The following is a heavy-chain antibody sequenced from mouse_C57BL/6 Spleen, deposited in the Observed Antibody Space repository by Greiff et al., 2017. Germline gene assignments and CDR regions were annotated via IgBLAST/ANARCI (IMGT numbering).Heavy chain of an antibody. CDR3: ARSVYYYGSSLYFDV. CDR1: GYTFTDHT. CDR2: IYPRDGST. V-gene: IGHV1-78*01. D-gene: IGHD1-1*01. Sequence: QVQLQQSDAELVKPGASVKISCTVSGYTFTDHTIHWIQQRPEQGLEWIGYIYPRDGSTKYNETFKGKVTLTADKSSSTADMQLNSLTSEDSAVYFCARSVYYYGSSLYFDVGGTGTTVTVSS. J-gene: IGHJ1*03.